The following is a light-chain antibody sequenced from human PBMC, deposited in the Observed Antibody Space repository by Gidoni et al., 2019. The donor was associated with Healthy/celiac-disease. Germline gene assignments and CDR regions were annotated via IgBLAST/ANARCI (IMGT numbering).Light chain of an antibody. CDR2: AAS. V-gene: IGKV1-39*01. CDR3: QQSYSTPQFT. J-gene: IGKJ3*01. CDR1: QSISSY. Sequence: DIQMTQSPSSLSASVGDRVTITCRASQSISSYLNWYQQKPGKAPKLLIYAASSLQSALPSRFSGSGSGTDFTLTISRLQPEDFATYYCQQSYSTPQFTFGPGTKVEIK.